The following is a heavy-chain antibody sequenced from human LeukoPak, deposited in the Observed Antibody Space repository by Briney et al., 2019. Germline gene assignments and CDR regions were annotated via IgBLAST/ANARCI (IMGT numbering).Heavy chain of an antibody. D-gene: IGHD3-10*01. J-gene: IGHJ3*02. CDR3: AGPRLWFGGSRGAFDI. Sequence: ASVKVSCKASGYTFTSYYMHWVRQAPGQGLEWMGIINPSGGSTSYAQKFQGRVTMTRDTSTSTVYMELSSLRSEDTAVYYCAGPRLWFGGSRGAFDIWGQGTMVTVSS. CDR1: GYTFTSYY. CDR2: INPSGGST. V-gene: IGHV1-46*01.